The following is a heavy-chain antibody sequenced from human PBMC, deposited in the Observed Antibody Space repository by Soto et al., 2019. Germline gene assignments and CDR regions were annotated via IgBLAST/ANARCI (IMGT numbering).Heavy chain of an antibody. V-gene: IGHV1-69*13. CDR1: GGTFSSYA. J-gene: IGHJ3*02. Sequence: GASVKVSCKASGGTFSSYAISWVRQAPGQGLEWMGGIIPIFGTANYAQKFQGRVTITADESTSTAYMELSSLRSEDTAVYYCARGESIAAARSHAFDIWGQGTMVTVSS. CDR3: ARGESIAAARSHAFDI. D-gene: IGHD6-13*01. CDR2: IIPIFGTA.